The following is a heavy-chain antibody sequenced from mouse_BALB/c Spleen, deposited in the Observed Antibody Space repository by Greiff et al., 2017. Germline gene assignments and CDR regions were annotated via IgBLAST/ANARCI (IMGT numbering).Heavy chain of an antibody. V-gene: IGHV1-39*01. CDR2: INPYYGST. CDR1: GYSFTDYI. D-gene: IGHD2-3*01. CDR3: ARCDGYYAMDY. J-gene: IGHJ4*01. Sequence: EVQLQQTGPELVKPGASVKISCKASGYSFTDYIMLWVKQSHGKSLEWIGNINPYYGSTSYNLKFKGKATLTVDKSSSTAYMQLNSLTSEDSAVYYCARCDGYYAMDYWGQGTSVTVSS.